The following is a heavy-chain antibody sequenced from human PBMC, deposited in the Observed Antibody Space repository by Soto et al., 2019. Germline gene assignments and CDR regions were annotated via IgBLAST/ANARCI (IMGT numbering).Heavy chain of an antibody. CDR3: ASFTSGSYCLSAFDI. Sequence: QVQLVQSGAEVKKPGSSVKVSCKASGGTFSSYAISWVRQAPGQGLEWMGGIIPIFGTANYAQKFQGRVTLTADESTSTAYMELSSVRSEDTAVYYCASFTSGSYCLSAFDIWGQGTMVTVSS. D-gene: IGHD1-26*01. CDR2: IIPIFGTA. V-gene: IGHV1-69*01. J-gene: IGHJ3*02. CDR1: GGTFSSYA.